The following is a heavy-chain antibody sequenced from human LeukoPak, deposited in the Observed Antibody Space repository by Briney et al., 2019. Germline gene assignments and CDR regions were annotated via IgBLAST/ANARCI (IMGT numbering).Heavy chain of an antibody. CDR2: MNPNSGNT. D-gene: IGHD6-19*01. Sequence: ASVKVSCKASGYTFTSYDINWVRQATGQGLEWMGWMNPNSGNTGYAQKFQGRVTITRNTSISTAYMELSSLRSEDTAVYYCARGGDSSGWYPYYYYYMDVWGKGTTVTVSS. J-gene: IGHJ6*03. V-gene: IGHV1-8*03. CDR1: GYTFTSYD. CDR3: ARGGDSSGWYPYYYYYMDV.